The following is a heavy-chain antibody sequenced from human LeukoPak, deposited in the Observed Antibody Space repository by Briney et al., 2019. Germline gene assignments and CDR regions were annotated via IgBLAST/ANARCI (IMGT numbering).Heavy chain of an antibody. CDR2: IHTSGTT. CDR1: GGSMSDYY. D-gene: IGHD1-26*01. Sequence: KPSETLSLTCTVSGGSMSDYYWSFNRQSAGTGLEWLGRIHTSGTTWYNPSLKSRVTLSVDASKNQFSLGLTSVTAADTAVYYCAPGDYYAVGGRNCFYPCGQGTLVTVSS. V-gene: IGHV4-4*07. CDR3: APGDYYAVGGRNCFYP. J-gene: IGHJ5*02.